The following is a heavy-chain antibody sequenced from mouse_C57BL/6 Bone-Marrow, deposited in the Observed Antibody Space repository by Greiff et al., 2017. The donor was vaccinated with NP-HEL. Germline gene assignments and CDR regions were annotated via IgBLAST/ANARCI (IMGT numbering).Heavy chain of an antibody. V-gene: IGHV1-82*01. CDR3: ARLRSGYPYYFDY. CDR1: GYAFSSSW. D-gene: IGHD2-2*01. J-gene: IGHJ2*01. CDR2: IYPGDGDT. Sequence: QVQLQQSGPELVKPGASVKISCKASGYAFSSSWMNWVKQRPGKGLEWIGRIYPGDGDTNYNGKFKGKATLTADKSSSTAYMQLSSLTSEDSAVYFCARLRSGYPYYFDYWGQGTTLTVSS.